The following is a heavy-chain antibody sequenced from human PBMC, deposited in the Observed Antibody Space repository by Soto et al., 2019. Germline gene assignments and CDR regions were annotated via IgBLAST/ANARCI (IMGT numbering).Heavy chain of an antibody. D-gene: IGHD5-18*01. CDR1: GGSFSGYY. Sequence: SETLSLTCAVYGGSFSGYYWSWIRQPPGKGLEWIGEINHSGSTNYNPSLKSRVTISVDTSKNQFSLKLSSVTAADTAVYYCARGREWIQLWLSFDYWGQGTLVTVSS. V-gene: IGHV4-34*01. CDR2: INHSGST. CDR3: ARGREWIQLWLSFDY. J-gene: IGHJ4*02.